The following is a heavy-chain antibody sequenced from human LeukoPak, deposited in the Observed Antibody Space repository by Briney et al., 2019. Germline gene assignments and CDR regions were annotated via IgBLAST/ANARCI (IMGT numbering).Heavy chain of an antibody. V-gene: IGHV3-30*18. D-gene: IGHD3-10*01. CDR1: GFTFSSYG. J-gene: IGHJ4*02. Sequence: PGGSLRLSCAASGFTFSSYGMHWVRQAPGKGLEWVAVISYDGSNKYYADSVKGRFTISRDNSKNTLYLQMNSLRAEDTAVYYCAKDLLQYYYGSGTNYWGQGTLVTVSS. CDR3: AKDLLQYYYGSGTNY. CDR2: ISYDGSNK.